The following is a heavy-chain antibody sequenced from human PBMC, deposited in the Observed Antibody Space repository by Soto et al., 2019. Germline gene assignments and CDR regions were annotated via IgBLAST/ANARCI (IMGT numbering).Heavy chain of an antibody. V-gene: IGHV1-69*06. CDR2: IIPIFGTA. CDR1: GGTFSSYA. D-gene: IGHD3-9*01. Sequence: GASVKVSCKASGGTFSSYAISWVRQAPGQGLEWMGGIIPIFGTANYAQKFQGRVTITADKSTSTAYMELSSLRSEDTAVYYCARAEINYDILTGFDYWGQGTLVTVS. CDR3: ARAEINYDILTGFDY. J-gene: IGHJ4*02.